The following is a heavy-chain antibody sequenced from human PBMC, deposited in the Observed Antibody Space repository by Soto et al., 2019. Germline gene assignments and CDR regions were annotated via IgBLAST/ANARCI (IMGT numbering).Heavy chain of an antibody. CDR1: EDTFTRYV. D-gene: IGHD6-13*01. CDR2: INAGNGNT. CDR3: ATSTIDTSTWKQYFYGMDV. Sequence: ASVTVACKASEDTFTRYVIHWVRQAPGQGLEWMGWINAGNGNTKYSQNFQGRVTITRDASASTAYMELSSLRSQDTAVYYCATSTIDTSTWKQYFYGMDVWGQGSTVTVSS. J-gene: IGHJ6*02. V-gene: IGHV1-3*01.